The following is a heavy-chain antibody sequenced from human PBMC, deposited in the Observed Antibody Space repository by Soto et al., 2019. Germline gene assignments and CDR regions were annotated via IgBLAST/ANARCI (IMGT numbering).Heavy chain of an antibody. CDR1: GYSFTSYW. Sequence: GESLKISCKGSGYSFTSYWISWVRQMPGKGLEWMGRIDPSDSYTNYSPSFQGHVTISADKSISTAYLQWSSLKASDTAMYYCARQRVSYYDSSGYYGGWGQGTLVTVSS. V-gene: IGHV5-10-1*01. D-gene: IGHD3-22*01. J-gene: IGHJ4*02. CDR2: IDPSDSYT. CDR3: ARQRVSYYDSSGYYGG.